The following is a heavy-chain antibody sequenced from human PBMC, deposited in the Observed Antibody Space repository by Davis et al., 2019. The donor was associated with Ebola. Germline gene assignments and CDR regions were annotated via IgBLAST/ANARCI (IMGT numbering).Heavy chain of an antibody. V-gene: IGHV4-34*01. Sequence: MPSETLSLTCAVYGGSFSTYYWSWIRQPPGKGLEWIGEINHSGSTNYNPSLKSRVTISVDTSKNQFSLKLSSVTAADTAVYYCARGRRVCSSTSCYSYYYYGMDVWGQGTTVTVSS. CDR1: GGSFSTYY. CDR3: ARGRRVCSSTSCYSYYYYGMDV. D-gene: IGHD2-2*01. J-gene: IGHJ6*02. CDR2: INHSGST.